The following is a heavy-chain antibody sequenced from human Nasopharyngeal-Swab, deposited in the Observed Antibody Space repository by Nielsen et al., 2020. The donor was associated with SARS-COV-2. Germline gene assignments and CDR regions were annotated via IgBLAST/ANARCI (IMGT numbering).Heavy chain of an antibody. D-gene: IGHD3-10*01. J-gene: IGHJ6*03. CDR2: MNPNSGNT. Sequence: ASVKVSCKASGGTFSSYDINWVRQATGQGLEWMGWMNPNSGNTGYAQKFQGRVTMTRNTSISTAYMELSSLRSEDTAVYYCARGGVPGYYYYYYYMDVWGKGTTVTVSS. V-gene: IGHV1-8*02. CDR3: ARGGVPGYYYYYYYMDV. CDR1: GGTFSSYD.